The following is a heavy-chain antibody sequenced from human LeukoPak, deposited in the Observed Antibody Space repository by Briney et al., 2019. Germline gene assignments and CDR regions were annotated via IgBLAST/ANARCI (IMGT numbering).Heavy chain of an antibody. J-gene: IGHJ4*02. CDR3: TTLSHDIHY. CDR1: GFPFTNAG. V-gene: IGHV3-15*01. Sequence: GSLRLSCAASGFPFTNAGMTWVRQAPGKGLEWVGRIKSDPDGGTTDSAAPVKGRFTVSRDDSKNTLYLQMNSLRTEDTAVYYCTTLSHDIHYWGQGTLVTVSS. D-gene: IGHD1-1*01. CDR2: IKSDPDGGTT.